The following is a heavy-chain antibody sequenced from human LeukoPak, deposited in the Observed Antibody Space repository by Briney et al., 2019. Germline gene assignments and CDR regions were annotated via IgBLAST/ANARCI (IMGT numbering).Heavy chain of an antibody. D-gene: IGHD3-16*02. J-gene: IGHJ4*02. Sequence: GASVKVSCKASGYTFTSYGISWVRQAPGQGLEWMGWISAYNGNTNYAQKLQGRVTMTTDTSTSTAYMELRSLGSDDTAVYYCARGPRLTFGGVIAMDLIPRIQPQDYFDYWGQGTLVTVSS. V-gene: IGHV1-18*04. CDR2: ISAYNGNT. CDR1: GYTFTSYG. CDR3: ARGPRLTFGGVIAMDLIPRIQPQDYFDY.